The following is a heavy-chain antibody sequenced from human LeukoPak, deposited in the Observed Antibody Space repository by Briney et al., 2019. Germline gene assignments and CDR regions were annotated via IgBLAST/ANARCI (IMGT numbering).Heavy chain of an antibody. J-gene: IGHJ5*02. CDR2: IKQDGSEK. D-gene: IGHD6-13*01. V-gene: IGHV3-7*01. CDR1: GFTFSSYW. CDR3: ARGLIAAAGRDWFDH. Sequence: PGGSLRLSCAASGFTFSSYWMSWVRQAPGKGLEWVANIKQDGSEKYYVDSVKGRFTISRDNAKNSLYLQMNSLRAEDTAVYYCARGLIAAAGRDWFDHWGQGTLVTVSS.